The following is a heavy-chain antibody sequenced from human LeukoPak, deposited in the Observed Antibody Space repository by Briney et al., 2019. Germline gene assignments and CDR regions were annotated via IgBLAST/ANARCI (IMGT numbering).Heavy chain of an antibody. CDR3: ARAYGSGSYFHWFDP. D-gene: IGHD3-10*01. V-gene: IGHV4-38-2*01. J-gene: IGHJ5*02. Sequence: GSLRLSCAASGFTFSNVFMSWVRQAPGKGLEWIGSMFHSGSTYDNPSPRSRVTISVDTSKNQFSLKLSSVTAADTAVYYCARAYGSGSYFHWFDPWGQGTLVTVSS. CDR1: GFTFSNVF. CDR2: MFHSGST.